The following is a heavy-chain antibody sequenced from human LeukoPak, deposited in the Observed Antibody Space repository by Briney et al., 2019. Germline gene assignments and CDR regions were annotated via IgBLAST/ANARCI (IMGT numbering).Heavy chain of an antibody. D-gene: IGHD5-24*01. V-gene: IGHV1-2*04. CDR2: INPNSGGT. CDR3: ARADRDGYNINLDY. J-gene: IGHJ4*02. Sequence: ASVKVSCKASGYTFIDYYMHWVRQAPGQGLEWMGWINPNSGGTNYAQKFQGWVTMTRDTSISTAYMELSRLRSDDRAVYYCARADRDGYNINLDYWGQGTLVTVSS. CDR1: GYTFIDYY.